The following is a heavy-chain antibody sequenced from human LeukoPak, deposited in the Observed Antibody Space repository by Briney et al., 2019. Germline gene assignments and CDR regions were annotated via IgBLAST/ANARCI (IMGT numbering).Heavy chain of an antibody. CDR1: VGSFRGFY. V-gene: IGHV4-34*01. Sequence: PSETLSLTCAVYVGSFRGFYWSWIREPPGKGLEWIGEINHSGSTNYNPSLKGRVTISVDTSKNQFSLKLSSVTAADTAVYYCARWEGGSYYDFDYWGQGTLVTVSS. CDR3: ARWEGGSYYDFDY. CDR2: INHSGST. D-gene: IGHD1-26*01. J-gene: IGHJ4*02.